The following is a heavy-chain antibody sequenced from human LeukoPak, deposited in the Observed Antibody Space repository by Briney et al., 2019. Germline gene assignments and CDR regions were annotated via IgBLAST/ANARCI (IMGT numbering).Heavy chain of an antibody. D-gene: IGHD1-26*01. CDR2: ISGSSYYI. V-gene: IGHV3-21*01. Sequence: GGSLRLSCVASGFTFSSYSMNWVRQAPGEGLEWVSSISGSSYYIYFTDSVKGRFTISRDNAKNSLYLQMNSLRAEDTAVYYCARGLGATDFDYWGQGALVTVSS. J-gene: IGHJ4*02. CDR1: GFTFSSYS. CDR3: ARGLGATDFDY.